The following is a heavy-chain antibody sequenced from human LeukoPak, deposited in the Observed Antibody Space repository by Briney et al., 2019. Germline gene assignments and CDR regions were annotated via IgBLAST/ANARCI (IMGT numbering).Heavy chain of an antibody. J-gene: IGHJ4*02. V-gene: IGHV1-69*13. CDR1: GGTFSSYA. D-gene: IGHD5-24*01. CDR2: IIPIFGTA. Sequence: SVKVSCKASGGTFSSYAISWVRQAPGQGLEWMGGIIPIFGTANYAQKFQGRVTITADESTSTAYMELSSLRSEDTAVYYCARVDRSRWLPIAYWGQGTLVTVSS. CDR3: ARVDRSRWLPIAY.